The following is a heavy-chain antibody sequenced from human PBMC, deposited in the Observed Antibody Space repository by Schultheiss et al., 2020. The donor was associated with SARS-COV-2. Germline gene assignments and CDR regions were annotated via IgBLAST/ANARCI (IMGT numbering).Heavy chain of an antibody. CDR1: GGSISSGYY. J-gene: IGHJ6*02. CDR3: ARGTYNVDTALGGMDV. Sequence: GSLRLSCAVSGGSISSGYYWGWIRQPPGKGLEWIGYIYHSGSTYYNPSLKSRVTISVDRSKNQFSLKLSSVTAADTAVYYCARGTYNVDTALGGMDVWGQGTTVTVSS. D-gene: IGHD5-18*01. CDR2: IYHSGST. V-gene: IGHV4-38-2*01.